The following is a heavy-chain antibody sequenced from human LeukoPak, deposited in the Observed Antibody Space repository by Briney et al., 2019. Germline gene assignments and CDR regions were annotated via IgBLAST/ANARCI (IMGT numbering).Heavy chain of an antibody. CDR2: IYYTGRT. Sequence: PSETLSLTCTVSGGSISNCYWSWIRQPPGKGLEWIGHIYYTGRTNYNPSLKSRVTISVDTSKNQFSLKLTSVTAADTAVYYCARHYCSDGSCYGLGNYWGQGTLVTVSS. D-gene: IGHD2-15*01. J-gene: IGHJ4*02. CDR3: ARHYCSDGSCYGLGNY. V-gene: IGHV4-59*08. CDR1: GGSISNCY.